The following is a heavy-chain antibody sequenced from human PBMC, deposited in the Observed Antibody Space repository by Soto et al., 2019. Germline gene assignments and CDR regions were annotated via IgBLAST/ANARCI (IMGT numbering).Heavy chain of an antibody. J-gene: IGHJ3*02. CDR1: GYTFTSYD. D-gene: IGHD4-4*01. CDR3: ARAYSARGDAFDI. Sequence: ASVKVSSKASGYTFTSYDMHWVRQTPGQGLEWMGIINPSGGSTSYAQKFQGRVTMTRDTSTSTVYMELSSLRSEDTAVYYCARAYSARGDAFDIWGQGTMVTVSS. CDR2: INPSGGST. V-gene: IGHV1-46*03.